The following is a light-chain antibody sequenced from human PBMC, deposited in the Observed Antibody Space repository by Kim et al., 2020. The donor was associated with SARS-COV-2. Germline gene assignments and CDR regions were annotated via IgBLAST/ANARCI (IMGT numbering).Light chain of an antibody. CDR3: QQANSFPFT. Sequence: DIQMTQSPSSVSASVGDRVAISCRASQDIASWLAWYQQKPGKAPKLLIYGASSLQSGVPSRFSGSGSGTDFTLTISSLQPEDFATYYCQQANSFPFTFGPGTKVDIK. V-gene: IGKV1-12*02. CDR1: QDIASW. CDR2: GAS. J-gene: IGKJ3*01.